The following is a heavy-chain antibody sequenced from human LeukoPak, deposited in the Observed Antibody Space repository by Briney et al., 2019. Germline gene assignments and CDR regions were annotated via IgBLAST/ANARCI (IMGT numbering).Heavy chain of an antibody. CDR1: GGTFSSYA. V-gene: IGHV1-69*05. CDR2: IIPIFGTA. J-gene: IGHJ4*02. D-gene: IGHD4-11*01. Sequence: SVKVSCKASGGTFSSYAISWVRQAPGQGLEWMGGIIPIFGTANYAQKFQGRVTITTDESTSTAYMELSSLRSEDTAVYYCAGATVTRPPHLYYFDYWGRGTLVTVSS. CDR3: AGATVTRPPHLYYFDY.